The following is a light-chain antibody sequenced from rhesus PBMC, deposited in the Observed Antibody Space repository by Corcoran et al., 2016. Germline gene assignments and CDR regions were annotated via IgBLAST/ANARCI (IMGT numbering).Light chain of an antibody. V-gene: IGKV1-32*01. J-gene: IGKJ3*01. CDR3: QQYNNLPFT. CDR2: YAN. Sequence: DIQMTQSPSSLSASVGARVTITCRASQGISRYLTWYQQKPGKAHKLLIYYANRLESWVPSRFSDLGSGTEFTLTISSLQPEDFATDYCQQYNNLPFTFGHVTKLDIK. CDR1: QGISRY.